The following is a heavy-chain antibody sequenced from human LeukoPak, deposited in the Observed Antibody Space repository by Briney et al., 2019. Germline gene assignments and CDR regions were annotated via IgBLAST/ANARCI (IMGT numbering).Heavy chain of an antibody. D-gene: IGHD2-21*01. CDR2: INAGNGNT. CDR3: ARDPPSVAYAFDI. V-gene: IGHV1-3*03. CDR1: GYTFTSYA. J-gene: IGHJ3*02. Sequence: ASVKVSCKASGYTFTSYAMHWVRQAPGQRLEWMGWINAGNGNTKYSQEFQGRVTITRDTSASTAYMELSSLRSEDTAVYYCARDPPSVAYAFDIWGQGAMVTVSS.